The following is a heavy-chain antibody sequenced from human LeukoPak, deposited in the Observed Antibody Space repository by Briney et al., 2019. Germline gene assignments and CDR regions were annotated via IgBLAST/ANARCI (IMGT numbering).Heavy chain of an antibody. D-gene: IGHD3-22*01. CDR3: YSMIVVEIRVINDY. J-gene: IGHJ4*02. CDR2: IYSGGST. CDR1: GFTVSSNY. Sequence: GGSLGLSCAVSGFTVSSNYMSWVRQAPGKGLEWVSVIYSGGSTYYADSVKGRFTISRDNSKNTLYLQMNSLRAEDTAVYYCYSMIVVEIRVINDYWGQGTLVTVSS. V-gene: IGHV3-66*01.